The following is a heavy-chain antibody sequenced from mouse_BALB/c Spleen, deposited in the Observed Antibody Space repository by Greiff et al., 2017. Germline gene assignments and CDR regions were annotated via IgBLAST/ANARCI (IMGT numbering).Heavy chain of an antibody. V-gene: IGHV1-14*01. CDR1: GYTFTSYV. J-gene: IGHJ3*01. Sequence: EVQLQQSGPELVKPGASVKMSCKASGYTFTSYVMHWVKQKPGQGLEWIGYINPYNDGTKYNEKFKGKATLTSDKSSSTAYMELSSLTSEDSAVYYCATYYGEAWFAYWGQGTLVTVSA. CDR2: INPYNDGT. D-gene: IGHD1-2*01. CDR3: ATYYGEAWFAY.